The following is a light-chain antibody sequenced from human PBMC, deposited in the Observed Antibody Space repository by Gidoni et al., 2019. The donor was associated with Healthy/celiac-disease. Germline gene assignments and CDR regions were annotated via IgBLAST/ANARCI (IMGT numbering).Light chain of an antibody. CDR2: AAS. Sequence: DLQMTPSPSSLSASVGDRVTITCRTSQGISNYLAWYQQKPGKVPKLLIYAASTLQSGVPSRFSGSGSGTDFTLTISSLQPEDVATYYCQKYNSAPWTFGQGTKVEIK. CDR1: QGISNY. V-gene: IGKV1-27*01. CDR3: QKYNSAPWT. J-gene: IGKJ1*01.